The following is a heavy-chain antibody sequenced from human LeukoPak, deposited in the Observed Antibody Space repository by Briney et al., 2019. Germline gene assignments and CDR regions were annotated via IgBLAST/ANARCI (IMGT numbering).Heavy chain of an antibody. CDR1: GFTFSSYG. D-gene: IGHD5-18*01. V-gene: IGHV3-23*01. CDR3: ARAPGYSYGYYYYYYYMDV. CDR2: ISGSGGST. Sequence: GGTLRLSCAASGFTFSSYGMSWVRQAPGKGLEWVSAISGSGGSTYYADSVKGRFTISRDNAKNSLYLQMNSLRAEDTAVYYCARAPGYSYGYYYYYYYMDVWGKGTTVTVSS. J-gene: IGHJ6*03.